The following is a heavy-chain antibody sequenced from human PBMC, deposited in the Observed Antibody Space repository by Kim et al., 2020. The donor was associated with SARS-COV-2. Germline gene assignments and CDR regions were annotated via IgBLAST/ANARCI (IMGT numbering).Heavy chain of an antibody. CDR2: IYYSGST. J-gene: IGHJ5*02. D-gene: IGHD6-6*01. V-gene: IGHV4-61*01. CDR3: ARRLAARHNWFDP. CDR1: GGSVSSGSYY. Sequence: SQTLSLTCTVSGGSVSSGSYYWSWIRQPPGKGLEWIGYIYYSGSTNYNPSLKSRVTISVDTSKNQFSLKLSSVTAADTAVYYCARRLAARHNWFDPWCQG.